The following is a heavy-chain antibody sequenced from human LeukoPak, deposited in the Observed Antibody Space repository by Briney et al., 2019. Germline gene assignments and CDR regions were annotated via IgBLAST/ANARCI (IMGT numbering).Heavy chain of an antibody. CDR3: AKWGDYDVLTGYYVSDF. CDR2: ISGRSDNT. V-gene: IGHV3-23*01. D-gene: IGHD3-9*01. Sequence: PGGSLRLSCAASGFIFSNYAMYWVRQAPGKGLEWASAISGRSDNTYYAASVKGRFTLSRDSSKNTLYLQMNSLRADDTAVYYCAKWGDYDVLTGYYVSDFWGQGTLVTVSS. J-gene: IGHJ4*02. CDR1: GFIFSNYA.